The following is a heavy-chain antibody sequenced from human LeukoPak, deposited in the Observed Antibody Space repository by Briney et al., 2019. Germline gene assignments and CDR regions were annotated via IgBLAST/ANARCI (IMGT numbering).Heavy chain of an antibody. V-gene: IGHV3-21*01. J-gene: IGHJ3*02. CDR3: AREGGYGVGEAFDI. D-gene: IGHD4-17*01. CDR1: RFTFSTYA. Sequence: GGSLRLSCAASRFTFSTYAMNWVRQAPGKGLEWVSSICGSSSSIYYADSVKGRFTISRDNAKNSLYLQMNSLRAEDTAVYYCAREGGYGVGEAFDIWGQGTMVTVSS. CDR2: ICGSSSSI.